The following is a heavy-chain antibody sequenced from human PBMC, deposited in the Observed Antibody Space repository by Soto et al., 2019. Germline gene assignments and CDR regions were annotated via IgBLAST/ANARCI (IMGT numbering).Heavy chain of an antibody. D-gene: IGHD3-9*01. J-gene: IGHJ6*04. Sequence: SVKVSCKASGGTFSSYAISWVRQAPGQGLEWMGGIIPIFGTANYAQKFQGRVTITADESTSTAYMELSSLRSEDTAVYYCASLSYDILTGYYTYYYYGMDVWGKGTTVPVSS. CDR2: IIPIFGTA. CDR1: GGTFSSYA. CDR3: ASLSYDILTGYYTYYYYGMDV. V-gene: IGHV1-69*13.